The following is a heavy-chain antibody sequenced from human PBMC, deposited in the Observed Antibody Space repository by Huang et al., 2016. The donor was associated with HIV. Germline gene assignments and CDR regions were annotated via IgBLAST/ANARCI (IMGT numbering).Heavy chain of an antibody. D-gene: IGHD3-22*01. CDR2: INPNSGGT. V-gene: IGHV1-2*02. Sequence: QVQLVQSGAEVKKPGASVKVSCTASEYTFTGYYMHWVRKAPGQGLEGMGWINPNSGGTNYAQKFQGRVTMTRDTSISPAYMELSRLRSDDTAVYYCARDSYYYDSSGYFGYWGQGTLVTVSS. CDR1: EYTFTGYY. J-gene: IGHJ4*02. CDR3: ARDSYYYDSSGYFGY.